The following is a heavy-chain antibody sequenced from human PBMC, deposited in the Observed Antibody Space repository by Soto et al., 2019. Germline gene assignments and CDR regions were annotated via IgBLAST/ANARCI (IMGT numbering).Heavy chain of an antibody. D-gene: IGHD6-6*01. CDR2: ISGDGATT. Sequence: PGGSLRLSCAASGFTFRNYAFNWVRQAPGKGLEWVSAISGDGATTFYADSVRGRFTFSRDNSKNTLYLQMNSLRPEDTAVYYCARISRSSSTTYWGQGTLVTVSS. V-gene: IGHV3-23*01. CDR3: ARISRSSSTTY. J-gene: IGHJ4*02. CDR1: GFTFRNYA.